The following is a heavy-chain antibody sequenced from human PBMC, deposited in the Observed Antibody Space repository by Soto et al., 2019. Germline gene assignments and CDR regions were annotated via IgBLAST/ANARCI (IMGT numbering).Heavy chain of an antibody. J-gene: IGHJ4*02. V-gene: IGHV4-59*08. D-gene: IGHD4-17*01. CDR3: ARRATTSYFDY. Sequence: PSETLSLTCTVSGGTISGYYWSWIRQPPGKGLEWIGYIYYSGSTNYNPSLKSRVTMSVDTSKNQFSLKLSSVTAADTAVYYCARRATTSYFDYWGRGTLVTVSS. CDR1: GGTISGYY. CDR2: IYYSGST.